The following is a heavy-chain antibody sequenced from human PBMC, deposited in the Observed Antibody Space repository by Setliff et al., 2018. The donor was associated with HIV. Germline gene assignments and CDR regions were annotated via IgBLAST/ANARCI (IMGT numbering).Heavy chain of an antibody. D-gene: IGHD3-10*01. CDR2: IGHNGNT. J-gene: IGHJ5*02. V-gene: IGHV4-34*01. CDR1: GDSFSEFY. Sequence: PSETLSLTCAVYGDSFSEFYWNWIRQPPGKGLEWIGKIGHNGNTYYSPSLKSRVTPSVDTSKNQISLNVRSVTAADTAVYYCARGEAFAEIFLKNWFDPWGQGTLVTVSS. CDR3: ARGEAFAEIFLKNWFDP.